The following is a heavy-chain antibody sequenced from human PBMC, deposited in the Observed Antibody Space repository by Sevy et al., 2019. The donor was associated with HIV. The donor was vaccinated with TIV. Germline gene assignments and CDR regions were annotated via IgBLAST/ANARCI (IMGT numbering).Heavy chain of an antibody. V-gene: IGHV4-61*02. Sequence: SETLSLTCTVSGGSISSGSYYWSWIRQPAGKGLEWIGRIYTSGSTNYKPSLKSRVTISVDTSKNQFSLKLSSVTAADTAVYYCAREGSTWAGWFDPWGQRTLVTVSS. CDR1: GGSISSGSYY. D-gene: IGHD2-2*01. J-gene: IGHJ5*02. CDR3: AREGSTWAGWFDP. CDR2: IYTSGST.